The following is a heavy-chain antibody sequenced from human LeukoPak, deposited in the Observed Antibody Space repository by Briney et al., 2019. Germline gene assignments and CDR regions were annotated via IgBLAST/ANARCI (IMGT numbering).Heavy chain of an antibody. V-gene: IGHV3-30*04. J-gene: IGHJ4*02. CDR2: ISYDGSNK. D-gene: IGHD3-3*01. Sequence: GGSLRLSCAASGFTFSSYAMHWVRQAPGKGLEWVAVISYDGSNKYYADSVKGRFTISRDNSKNTLYLQMNSLRAEDTAVYYCTRDDFWSGYGYWGQGTLVTVSS. CDR3: TRDDFWSGYGY. CDR1: GFTFSSYA.